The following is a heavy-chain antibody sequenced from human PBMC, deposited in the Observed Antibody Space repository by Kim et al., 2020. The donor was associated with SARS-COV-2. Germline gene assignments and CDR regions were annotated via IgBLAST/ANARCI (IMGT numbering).Heavy chain of an antibody. CDR3: AKDLDGSGSRNCGMDV. V-gene: IGHV3-30*02. D-gene: IGHD3-10*01. J-gene: IGHJ6*02. Sequence: SVKGRFTISGDDSKNAVYLQMNSLRAEDTAVYYCAKDLDGSGSRNCGMDVWGQGTTVTVSS.